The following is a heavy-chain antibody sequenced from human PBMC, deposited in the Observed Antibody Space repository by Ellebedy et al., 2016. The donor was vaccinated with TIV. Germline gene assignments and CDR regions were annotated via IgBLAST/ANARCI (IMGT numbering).Heavy chain of an antibody. Sequence: GESLKISCAASGFTFDDHAMHWVRQAPGKGLEWVSSISSSSSYIYYTDSVKGRFTVSRANSKKSLFLQMNSLRAEDTAVYYCAGPLIVPSDPSRTYWGQGTLVTVSS. J-gene: IGHJ4*02. CDR2: ISSSSSYI. D-gene: IGHD2-2*01. CDR1: GFTFDDHA. CDR3: AGPLIVPSDPSRTY. V-gene: IGHV3-21*01.